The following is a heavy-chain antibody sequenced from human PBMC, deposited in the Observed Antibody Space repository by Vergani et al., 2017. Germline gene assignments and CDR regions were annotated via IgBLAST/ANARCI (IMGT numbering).Heavy chain of an antibody. J-gene: IGHJ3*02. Sequence: QVQLVQSGAEVKKPGSSVKVSCKASGGTFSSYAISWVRQAPGQGLEWMGRIIPILGTANYAQKFQGRVTITADESTSTAYMELSSLRSQDTALYYCAGGVDYGAFDIWGQGTMVTVSS. D-gene: IGHD4-17*01. CDR2: IIPILGTA. V-gene: IGHV1-69*11. CDR1: GGTFSSYA. CDR3: AGGVDYGAFDI.